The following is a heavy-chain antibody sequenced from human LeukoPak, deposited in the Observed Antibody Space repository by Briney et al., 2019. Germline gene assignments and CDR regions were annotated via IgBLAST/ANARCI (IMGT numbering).Heavy chain of an antibody. D-gene: IGHD3-3*01. CDR2: ISYDGSNK. CDR1: GFTFSSYA. Sequence: GGSLRLSCAASGFTFSSYAMHWVRQAPGKGLEWVAVISYDGSNKYYADSVKGRFTISRDNSKNTLYLQMNSLRAEDTAVYYCAKERLGIFGALGYWGQGTLVTVSS. J-gene: IGHJ4*02. CDR3: AKERLGIFGALGY. V-gene: IGHV3-30*04.